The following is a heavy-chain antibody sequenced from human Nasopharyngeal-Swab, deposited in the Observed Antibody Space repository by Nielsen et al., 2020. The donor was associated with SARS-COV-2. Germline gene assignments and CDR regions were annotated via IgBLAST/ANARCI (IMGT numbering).Heavy chain of an antibody. CDR3: ARDPDQLPPSYPDY. J-gene: IGHJ4*02. CDR1: GYTLTELS. CDR2: FDPEDGET. D-gene: IGHD2-2*01. V-gene: IGHV1-24*01. Sequence: ASVKVSCKVSGYTLTELSMHWVRQAPGKGLEWMGGFDPEDGETIYAQKFQGRVTMTEDTSTDTAYMELSRLRSDDTAVYYCARDPDQLPPSYPDYWGQGTLVTVSS.